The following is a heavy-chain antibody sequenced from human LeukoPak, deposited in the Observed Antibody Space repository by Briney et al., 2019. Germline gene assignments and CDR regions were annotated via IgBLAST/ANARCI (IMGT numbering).Heavy chain of an antibody. V-gene: IGHV3-23*01. J-gene: IGHJ4*02. CDR2: ISGGGDIT. D-gene: IGHD2-21*02. CDR1: GFTFSNYA. Sequence: GGSLRLSCAASGFTFSNYAMSWVRQAPGKGLEWVSAISGGGDITYYADSVTGRFTISRDNSKDTLFLQMHSLRPGDTAVYYCVREDTPATANYWGQGTLVTISS. CDR3: VREDTPATANY.